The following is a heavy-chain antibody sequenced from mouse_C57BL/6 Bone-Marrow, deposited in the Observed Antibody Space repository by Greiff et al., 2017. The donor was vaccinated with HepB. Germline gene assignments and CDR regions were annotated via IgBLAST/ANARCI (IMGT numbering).Heavy chain of an antibody. Sequence: EVKLEESGGGLVQPGGSLKLSCAASGFTFSDYYMYWVRQTPEKRLEWVAYISNGGGSTYSPDTVKGRFTISRDNAKNTLDLQMSRLKSEDTAMYYCARLSSGYVDYWGQGTTLTVSS. CDR1: GFTFSDYY. CDR3: ARLSSGYVDY. D-gene: IGHD3-2*02. CDR2: ISNGGGST. J-gene: IGHJ2*01. V-gene: IGHV5-12*01.